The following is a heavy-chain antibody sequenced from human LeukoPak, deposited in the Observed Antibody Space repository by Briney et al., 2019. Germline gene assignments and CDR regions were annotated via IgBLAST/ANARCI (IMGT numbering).Heavy chain of an antibody. D-gene: IGHD3-22*01. CDR3: ARDLLYYYDSSGYYSDAFDI. CDR2: IYYSGST. J-gene: IGHJ3*02. CDR1: GGSISSSSYY. V-gene: IGHV4-39*07. Sequence: SETLSLTCTVSGGSISSSSYYWGWLRQPPGKGLEWIGSIYYSGSTYYNPSLKSRVTISVDTSKNQFSLKLSSVTAADTAVYYCARDLLYYYDSSGYYSDAFDIWGQGTMVTVSS.